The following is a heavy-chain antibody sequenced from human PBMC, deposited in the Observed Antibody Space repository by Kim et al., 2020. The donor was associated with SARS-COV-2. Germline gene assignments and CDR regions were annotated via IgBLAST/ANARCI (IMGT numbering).Heavy chain of an antibody. V-gene: IGHV3-7*01. CDR3: ASAEIAASGTDY. Sequence: YYVDSGKGRFTISRDNAKNSLYLQMNSLRAEDTAVYYCASAEIAASGTDYWGQGTLVTVSS. J-gene: IGHJ4*02. D-gene: IGHD6-13*01.